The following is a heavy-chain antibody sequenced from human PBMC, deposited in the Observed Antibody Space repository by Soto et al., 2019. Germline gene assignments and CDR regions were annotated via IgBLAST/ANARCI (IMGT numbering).Heavy chain of an antibody. Sequence: SVKVSCKASGYTFTNFCISWVRQAPGQGLEWMGGIIPIFGTANYAQKFQGRVTITADESTSTAYMELSSLRSEDTAVYYCARYYYDSSGYYKGEDYYYGMDVWGQGTTVTVSS. J-gene: IGHJ6*02. CDR2: IIPIFGTA. CDR1: GYTFTNFC. V-gene: IGHV1-69*13. CDR3: ARYYYDSSGYYKGEDYYYGMDV. D-gene: IGHD3-22*01.